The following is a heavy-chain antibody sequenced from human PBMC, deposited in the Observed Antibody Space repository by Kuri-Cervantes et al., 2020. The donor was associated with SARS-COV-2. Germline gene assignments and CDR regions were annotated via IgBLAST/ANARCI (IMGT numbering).Heavy chain of an antibody. Sequence: SEPLSLPCTVSGGSISSYYWSWIRQPPGKGLEWIGVFYYSGSTYYNPSLMSRVTISVDTSKNQFSLKLSSVTAADTAVYYCARDCEGGGRSRGYYYYYGMDVWGQGTTVTVSS. CDR1: GGSISSYY. CDR2: FYYSGST. CDR3: ARDCEGGGRSRGYYYYYGMDV. J-gene: IGHJ6*02. V-gene: IGHV4-59*12. D-gene: IGHD6-13*01.